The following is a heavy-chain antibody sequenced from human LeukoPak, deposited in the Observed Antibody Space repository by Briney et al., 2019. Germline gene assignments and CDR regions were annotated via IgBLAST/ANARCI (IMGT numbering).Heavy chain of an antibody. V-gene: IGHV1-24*01. J-gene: IGHJ4*02. CDR3: ASVTLGRYYYGSGSSFDY. Sequence: ASVKVSCKVSGYTLTELSMHWVRQAPGKGLEWMGGFDPEDGETIYAQKFQGRVTMTEDTSTDTAYMELRSLRSDDTAVYYCASVTLGRYYYGSGSSFDYWGQGTLVTVSS. CDR2: FDPEDGET. D-gene: IGHD3-10*01. CDR1: GYTLTELS.